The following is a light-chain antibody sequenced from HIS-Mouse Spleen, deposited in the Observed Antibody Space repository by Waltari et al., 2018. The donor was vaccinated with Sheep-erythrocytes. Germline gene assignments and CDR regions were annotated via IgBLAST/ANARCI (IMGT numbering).Light chain of an antibody. J-gene: IGLJ1*01. Sequence: QSALTQPRSVSGSPGPSVTISCTGTSRDVRGYNSASWYQQHPGKAPKLMIYDVSKRPSGVPDRFSGSKSGNTASLTISGLQAEDEADYYCCSYAGSYNHVFATGTKVTVL. CDR2: DVS. V-gene: IGLV2-11*01. CDR1: SRDVRGYNS. CDR3: CSYAGSYNHV.